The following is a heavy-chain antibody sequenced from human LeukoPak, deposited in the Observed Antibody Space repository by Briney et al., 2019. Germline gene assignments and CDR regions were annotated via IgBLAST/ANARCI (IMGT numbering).Heavy chain of an antibody. Sequence: GGSLRLSCAASGFTFSSNAMHWVRQVPGKGLERVAVIWYDGSNKYYADSVKGRFTISRDNSKNTLYLQMNSLTAEDTAVYYCARDRKQQLFDYWGQGTLVTVSS. CDR3: ARDRKQQLFDY. CDR2: IWYDGSNK. CDR1: GFTFSSNA. V-gene: IGHV3-33*01. J-gene: IGHJ4*02. D-gene: IGHD6-13*01.